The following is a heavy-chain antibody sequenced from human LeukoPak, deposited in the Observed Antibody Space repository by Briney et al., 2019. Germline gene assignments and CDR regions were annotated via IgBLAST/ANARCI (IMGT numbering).Heavy chain of an antibody. CDR3: ARVNMVRYFDY. D-gene: IGHD3-10*01. V-gene: IGHV1-18*01. CDR2: ISAYNGNT. Sequence: ASVKVSCKASGYTFTSYGISGVRQAPGQGLEGMGWISAYNGNTNYAQKLQGRVTMTTDTSTSTAYMELRSLRPDDTAVYYCARVNMVRYFDYWGQGTLVTVSS. CDR1: GYTFTSYG. J-gene: IGHJ4*02.